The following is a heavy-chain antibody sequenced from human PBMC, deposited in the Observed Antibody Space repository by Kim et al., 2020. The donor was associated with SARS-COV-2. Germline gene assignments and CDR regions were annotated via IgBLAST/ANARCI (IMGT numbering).Heavy chain of an antibody. CDR3: AKGSRSSGYYVDN. CDR1: GFTFSSYA. V-gene: IGHV3-23*01. J-gene: IGHJ4*02. D-gene: IGHD3-22*01. CDR2: ITGSGDST. Sequence: GGSLRLSCTASGFTFSSYAMSWVRQAPGKGLEWVSDITGSGDSTYSADSVKGRFAISRDNYNTLYLQMNSLRAEDAAVYYCAKGSRSSGYYVDNWGQGTLVTVSS.